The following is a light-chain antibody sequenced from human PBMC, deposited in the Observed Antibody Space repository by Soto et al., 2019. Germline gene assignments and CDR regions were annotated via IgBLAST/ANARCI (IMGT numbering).Light chain of an antibody. CDR2: GAS. J-gene: IGKJ1*01. V-gene: IGKV3-20*01. Sequence: EIMLTQSPGTLSLSPGEGVTLSCRASHSVSSNYLAWYQQKPGQAPRLLISGASSRSTGIPDRFSGSGSGTDFTLTISGLEPEDFAVYYCQQYASSWTFGQGTKVEIK. CDR1: HSVSSNY. CDR3: QQYASSWT.